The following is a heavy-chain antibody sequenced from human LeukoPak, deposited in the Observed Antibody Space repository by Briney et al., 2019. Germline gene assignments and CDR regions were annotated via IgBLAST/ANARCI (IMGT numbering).Heavy chain of an antibody. V-gene: IGHV3-7*01. Sequence: GGSLRLSCAASGFTFSNYWMSWVRRPPGKGLEWVANIKQDGSETYYVDSVRGRFTISRDNAKNSLYLQMNSLRAEGTAVYYCARDFWGAYRVDFFDYWGQGTLVTVSS. D-gene: IGHD3-3*01. J-gene: IGHJ4*02. CDR3: ARDFWGAYRVDFFDY. CDR2: IKQDGSET. CDR1: GFTFSNYW.